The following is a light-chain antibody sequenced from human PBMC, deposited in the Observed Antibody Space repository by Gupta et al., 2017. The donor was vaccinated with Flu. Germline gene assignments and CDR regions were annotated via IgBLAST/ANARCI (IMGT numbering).Light chain of an antibody. CDR2: GAS. V-gene: IGKV3-15*01. Sequence: EIGMTQSPATLTVSPGERATLSCRASQSISYNLAWYQQKPGQAPRLLIRGASIRANGIPARFSGSGSGTEFTLTISSLQSEDFALYYCQQYKNWPPITFGQGTRLEIK. CDR3: QQYKNWPPIT. CDR1: QSISYN. J-gene: IGKJ5*01.